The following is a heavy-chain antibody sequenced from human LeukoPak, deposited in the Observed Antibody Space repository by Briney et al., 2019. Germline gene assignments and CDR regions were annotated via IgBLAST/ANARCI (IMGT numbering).Heavy chain of an antibody. V-gene: IGHV1-69*04. CDR1: GGTFSSYT. D-gene: IGHD6-13*01. J-gene: IGHJ5*02. CDR2: IIPILGIA. CDR3: ARDVAAAASFDP. Sequence: ASVKVSCKASGGTFSSYTVSWVRQAPAQGLEWMGRIIPILGIANYAQKFQGRVTITADKSTSTAYMELSSLRSEDTAVYYCARDVAAAASFDPWGQGTLVTVSS.